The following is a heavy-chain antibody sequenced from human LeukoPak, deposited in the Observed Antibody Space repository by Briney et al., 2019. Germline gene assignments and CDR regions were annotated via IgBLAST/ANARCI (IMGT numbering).Heavy chain of an antibody. Sequence: SQTLSLTCAISGDSVSNKNTAWNWIRQSPSRGLEWLGRTYYRFKWHNTYAASVKSRITINPVTSKNQFSLQLNSETPADTAGYFCARELLAPYYYDSSGYLGPRYYYGMDVWGQGTTVTVSS. CDR1: GDSVSNKNTA. D-gene: IGHD3-22*01. J-gene: IGHJ6*02. V-gene: IGHV6-1*01. CDR2: TYYRFKWHN. CDR3: ARELLAPYYYDSSGYLGPRYYYGMDV.